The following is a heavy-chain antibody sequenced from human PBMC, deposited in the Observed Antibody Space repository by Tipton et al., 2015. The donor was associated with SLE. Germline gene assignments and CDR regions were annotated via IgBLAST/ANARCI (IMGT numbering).Heavy chain of an antibody. J-gene: IGHJ3*01. CDR1: GFTFSAYG. V-gene: IGHV3-30*02. CDR3: ARAGNSGYDLDAFDL. D-gene: IGHD5-12*01. CDR2: IRFYGSDK. Sequence: GSLRLSCAASGFTFSAYGMHWVRQAPGKGLEWVSFIRFYGSDKFYADSVEGRFTISRDNSKNTLNLEMSNLGAEDTGIYYCARAGNSGYDLDAFDLWGQGTTVIVSS.